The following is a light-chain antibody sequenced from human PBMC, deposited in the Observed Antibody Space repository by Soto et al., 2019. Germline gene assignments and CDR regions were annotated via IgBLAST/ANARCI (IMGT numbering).Light chain of an antibody. Sequence: DIVLTQSPGTLSLSPGETATLSCRASQSLAGNNLAWYHQKPGQPPRLLVYGASTRATDAPPRFRGSGSGTEFSLTISSLQSEDFVTYYCQQYSSWPRTFGQGTKVEMK. CDR2: GAS. CDR1: QSLAGNN. V-gene: IGKV3-15*01. J-gene: IGKJ1*01. CDR3: QQYSSWPRT.